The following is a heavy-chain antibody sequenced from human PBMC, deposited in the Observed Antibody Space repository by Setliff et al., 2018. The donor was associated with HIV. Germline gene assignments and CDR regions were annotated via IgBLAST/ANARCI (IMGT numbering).Heavy chain of an antibody. J-gene: IGHJ4*02. Sequence: GGSLRLSCAASGFIVSNNYMSWVRQAPGKGLEWVSVIYSVGSTYYADSVKGRFTISRDNSKNTLYLQMNSLRAEDTAVYYCARSSNLPYGSGNPLFDYWGQGTLVTAPQ. CDR2: IYSVGST. V-gene: IGHV3-66*02. CDR1: GFIVSNNY. CDR3: ARSSNLPYGSGNPLFDY. D-gene: IGHD3-10*01.